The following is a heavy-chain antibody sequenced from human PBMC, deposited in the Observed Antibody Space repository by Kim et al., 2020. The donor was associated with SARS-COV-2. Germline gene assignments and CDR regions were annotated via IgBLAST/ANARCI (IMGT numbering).Heavy chain of an antibody. J-gene: IGHJ4*02. CDR2: IKQDGSEK. Sequence: GWSLRLSCAASGFTFSSYWMSWVRQAPGKGLEWVANIKQDGSEKYYVDSVKGRFTISRDNAKNSLSLQMNSLRAEDTAVYYCASGVTAMVPLYFFDYWGQGTLVTVSS. D-gene: IGHD5-18*01. CDR3: ASGVTAMVPLYFFDY. V-gene: IGHV3-7*03. CDR1: GFTFSSYW.